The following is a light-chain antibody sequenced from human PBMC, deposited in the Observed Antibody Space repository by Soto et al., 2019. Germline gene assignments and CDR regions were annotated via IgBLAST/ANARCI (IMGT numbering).Light chain of an antibody. CDR1: SSNIGSNY. J-gene: IGLJ1*01. CDR2: RNN. V-gene: IGLV1-47*01. CDR3: AAWDDSLSGSDV. Sequence: QAVVTQPPSASGTPGQRVTISCSGSSSNIGSNYVYWYQQLPGTAPKLLIYRNNQRPSGVPDRFSGSKSGTSASLAISGLRSEDEADYYCAAWDDSLSGSDVFGTGTQLTVL.